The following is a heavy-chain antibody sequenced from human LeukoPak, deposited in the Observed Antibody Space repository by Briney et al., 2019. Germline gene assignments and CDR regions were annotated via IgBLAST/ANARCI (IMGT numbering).Heavy chain of an antibody. Sequence: PGGSLTLSCVGSGFTFSSYEMNWVRQAPGKGLEGISYIDRSGTTIDYAASVKGRFTTSRDNARNSLYLQMNSLTAEDTAIYYCVRDRITVTGPYSWFDPWGQGTLVTVSS. D-gene: IGHD6-19*01. CDR3: VRDRITVTGPYSWFDP. V-gene: IGHV3-48*03. J-gene: IGHJ5*02. CDR2: IDRSGTTI. CDR1: GFTFSSYE.